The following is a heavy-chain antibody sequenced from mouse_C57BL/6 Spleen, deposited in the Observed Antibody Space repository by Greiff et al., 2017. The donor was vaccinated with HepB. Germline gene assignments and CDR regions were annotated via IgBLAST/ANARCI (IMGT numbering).Heavy chain of an antibody. D-gene: IGHD1-1*01. CDR2: ILPGSGST. V-gene: IGHV1-9*01. CDR1: GYTFTGYW. Sequence: QVQLQQSGAELMKPGASVKLSCKATGYTFTGYWIEWVKQRPGHGLEWIGEILPGSGSTNYNEKFKGKATFTADTSSNTAYMQLSSLTTEDSAIYDCARDGYGSSYGGYFDVWGTGTTVTVSS. J-gene: IGHJ1*03. CDR3: ARDGYGSSYGGYFDV.